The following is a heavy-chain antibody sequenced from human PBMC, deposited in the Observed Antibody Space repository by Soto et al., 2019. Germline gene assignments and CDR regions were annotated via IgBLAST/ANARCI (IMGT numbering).Heavy chain of an antibody. CDR2: IDNSGST. CDR1: GGSISNYF. V-gene: IGHV4-4*07. D-gene: IGHD3-3*01. Sequence: SETLSLTCTVSGGSISNYFCNWIRQPAGKGLEWIGRIDNSGSTNYNPSLKSRITMSADTSRNQFSLKLNSVTAADTAEYYCARGGQDFWSGPFDYWGQGALVTVSS. J-gene: IGHJ4*02. CDR3: ARGGQDFWSGPFDY.